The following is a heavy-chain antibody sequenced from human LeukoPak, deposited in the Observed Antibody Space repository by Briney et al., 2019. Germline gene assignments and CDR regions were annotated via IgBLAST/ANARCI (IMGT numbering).Heavy chain of an antibody. Sequence: ASVTVSCKASGYTFTSYDIHWVRQATGQGLEWMGWMNPNSGNTGYTQKFQGRVTMTRNTSISTAYMELSSLRSEDTAVYYCARAHSQWLRFGGQFWGQGTLVTVSS. D-gene: IGHD5-12*01. V-gene: IGHV1-8*01. CDR3: ARAHSQWLRFGGQF. CDR2: MNPNSGNT. J-gene: IGHJ4*02. CDR1: GYTFTSYD.